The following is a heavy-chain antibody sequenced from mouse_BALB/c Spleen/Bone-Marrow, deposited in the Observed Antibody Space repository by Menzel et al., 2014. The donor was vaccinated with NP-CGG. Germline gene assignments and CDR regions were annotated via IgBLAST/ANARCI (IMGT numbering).Heavy chain of an antibody. D-gene: IGHD1-2*01. J-gene: IGHJ4*01. V-gene: IGHV2-9*02. Sequence: VQLQQSGPGLVAPSQSLSITCTVSGFSLTNYGVHWVRQPPGKGLEWLGVIWAGGSTNYNSALMSRLSISKDNSKSQVFLKMNSLQTDDTAMYYCARPYYGLYAKDYWGQGTSVTVSS. CDR2: IWAGGST. CDR1: GFSLTNYG. CDR3: ARPYYGLYAKDY.